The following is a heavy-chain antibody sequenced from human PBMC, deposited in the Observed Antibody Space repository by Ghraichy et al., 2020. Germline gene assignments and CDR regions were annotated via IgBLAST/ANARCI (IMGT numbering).Heavy chain of an antibody. CDR1: GFTFSSYA. CDR2: ISGSGSST. V-gene: IGHV3-23*01. D-gene: IGHD2-2*01. Sequence: GSLRLSCAASGFTFSSYAMSWVRQAPGKGLEWVSAISGSGSSTYYADSVKGRFTISRDNSKNTLYLQMNSLRAEDTAVYYCAKDPLQFSTSSDCWGQGTLVTVSS. J-gene: IGHJ4*02. CDR3: AKDPLQFSTSSDC.